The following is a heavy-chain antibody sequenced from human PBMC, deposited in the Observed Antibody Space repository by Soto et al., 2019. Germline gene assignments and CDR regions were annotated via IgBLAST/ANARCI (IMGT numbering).Heavy chain of an antibody. CDR2: IYPGDSDT. CDR1: GYIFATYW. J-gene: IGHJ3*01. V-gene: IGHV5-51*01. Sequence: GESLKISCKASGYIFATYWIGWVRQEPGKGLEWMGLIYPGDSDTNYNPSFQGRVTISADMSINTAYLQWNSLKASDTAICFCAKLSMVDSFDLWGQGTMVTVSS. D-gene: IGHD2-8*01. CDR3: AKLSMVDSFDL.